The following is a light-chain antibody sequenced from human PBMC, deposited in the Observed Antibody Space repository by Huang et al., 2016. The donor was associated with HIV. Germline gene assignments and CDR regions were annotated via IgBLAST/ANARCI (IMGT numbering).Light chain of an antibody. CDR1: QDISKS. CDR2: AAS. CDR3: QQYGITPPWT. J-gene: IGKJ1*01. Sequence: DIQMTQSPSSLSASVGDRVTITCRASQDISKSLAWYQQKAGQAPKLLVYAASGLESGVPARCSGSGSGTDYTLTISSLQPEDLATYYCQQYGITPPWTFGQGTKVEVK. V-gene: IGKV1-NL1*01.